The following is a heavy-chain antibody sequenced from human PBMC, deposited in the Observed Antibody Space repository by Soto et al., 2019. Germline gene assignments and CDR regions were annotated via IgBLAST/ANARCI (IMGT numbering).Heavy chain of an antibody. CDR3: AKDTGTRIESAGTRAYYYYGTDV. V-gene: IGHV3-23*01. D-gene: IGHD6-13*01. CDR2: ISGSGGST. Sequence: PGGSLRLSCAASGFTFSSYAMSWVRQAPGKGLEWGAAISGSGGSTYYADSVKGRFTISRDNSKNTLYLHMNSLRAEDTAVYYCAKDTGTRIESAGTRAYYYYGTDVWGQGTTVTVSS. J-gene: IGHJ6*02. CDR1: GFTFSSYA.